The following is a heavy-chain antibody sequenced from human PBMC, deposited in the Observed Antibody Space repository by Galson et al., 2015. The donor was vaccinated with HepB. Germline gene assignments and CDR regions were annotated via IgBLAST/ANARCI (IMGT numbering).Heavy chain of an antibody. CDR3: ASGPRDNWFDP. Sequence: ETLSLTCAVYGGSFSGYYWSWIRQPPRKGLEWIGEINHSGSTNYNPYLKSRVTISVDTSKNQFSLKLSSVTAADTAVYYCASGPRDNWFDPWGQGTLVTVSS. J-gene: IGHJ5*02. CDR1: GGSFSGYY. CDR2: INHSGST. V-gene: IGHV4-34*01.